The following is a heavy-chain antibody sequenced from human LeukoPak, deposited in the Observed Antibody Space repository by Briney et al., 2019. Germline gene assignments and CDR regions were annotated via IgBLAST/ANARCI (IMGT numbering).Heavy chain of an antibody. Sequence: SVKVSCKASGGTFSSYVISWVRQAPGQGLEWMGGIIPIFGTANYAQKFQGRVTITTDESTSTAYMELSSLRSEDTAVYYCASDRRGTVVPPSGDYYYYMDVWGKGTTVTVSS. D-gene: IGHD2-2*01. CDR1: GGTFSSYV. J-gene: IGHJ6*03. CDR2: IIPIFGTA. V-gene: IGHV1-69*05. CDR3: ASDRRGTVVPPSGDYYYYMDV.